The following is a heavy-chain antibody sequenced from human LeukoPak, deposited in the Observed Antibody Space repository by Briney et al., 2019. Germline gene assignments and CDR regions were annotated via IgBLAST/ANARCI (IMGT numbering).Heavy chain of an antibody. D-gene: IGHD1-14*01. Sequence: GGSLRLSCAASGFTFTTYWMSWVRQLPGKGLEWVANINQDGTEKYYVDSVKGRFTISRDNSKNTLYLQMNSLRAEDTAVYYCAKVAADVPSEVFDYWGQGTLVTVSS. CDR1: GFTFTTYW. V-gene: IGHV3-7*03. CDR3: AKVAADVPSEVFDY. CDR2: INQDGTEK. J-gene: IGHJ4*02.